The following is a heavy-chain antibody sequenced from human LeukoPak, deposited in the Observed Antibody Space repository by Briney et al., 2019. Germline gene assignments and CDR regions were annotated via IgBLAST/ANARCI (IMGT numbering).Heavy chain of an antibody. J-gene: IGHJ5*01. CDR2: ISANGGIT. Sequence: GGSLRLSCAASGFTFSSYVMHWVRQAPGKGLEYVSGISANGGITYYANSVKGRFTISRDNSKNTLYLQMNSLRVEDTAIYYCAKDGRGLPDSWGQGTLVTVSS. CDR1: GFTFSSYV. V-gene: IGHV3-64*01. D-gene: IGHD3/OR15-3a*01. CDR3: AKDGRGLPDS.